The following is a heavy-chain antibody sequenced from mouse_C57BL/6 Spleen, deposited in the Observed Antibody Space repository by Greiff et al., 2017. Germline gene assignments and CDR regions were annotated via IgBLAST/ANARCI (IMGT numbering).Heavy chain of an antibody. CDR3: ARGDGYPYYFDY. CDR1: GYTSTSYW. J-gene: IGHJ2*01. Sequence: QVQLQQPGAELVMPGASVKLSCKASGYTSTSYWMHWVKQRPGQGLEWIGEIDPSDSYTNYNQKFKGKSTLTVDKSSSTAYMQLSSLTSEDSAVYYCARGDGYPYYFDYWGQGTTLTVSS. CDR2: IDPSDSYT. V-gene: IGHV1-69*01. D-gene: IGHD2-3*01.